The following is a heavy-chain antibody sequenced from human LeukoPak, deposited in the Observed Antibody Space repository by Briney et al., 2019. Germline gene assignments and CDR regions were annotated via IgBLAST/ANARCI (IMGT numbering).Heavy chain of an antibody. CDR3: AKGAVH. V-gene: IGHV3-30-3*01. CDR2: ISYDGSNK. J-gene: IGHJ4*02. Sequence: GGSLRLSCAASGFTFSSYAMHWVRQAPGKGLEWVAVISYDGSNKYYADSVKGRFTISRDNSKNTLYLQMNSLRAEDTAVYYCAKGAVHWGQGTLVTVSS. CDR1: GFTFSSYA.